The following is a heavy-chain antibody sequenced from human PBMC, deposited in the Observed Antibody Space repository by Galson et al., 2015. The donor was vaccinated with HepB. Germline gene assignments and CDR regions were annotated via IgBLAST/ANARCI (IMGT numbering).Heavy chain of an antibody. V-gene: IGHV3-48*03. D-gene: IGHD3-3*01. J-gene: IGHJ6*02. CDR3: ARGRITIFGVAEPHYYYYYGVDV. CDR1: GFTFSSYE. Sequence: SLRLSCAASGFTFSSYEMNWVRQAPGKGLEWVSYISSSGSTIYYADSVKGRFTISRDNAKNSLYLQMNSLRAEDTAVYYCARGRITIFGVAEPHYYYYYGVDVRGPGTTVTVSS. CDR2: ISSSGSTI.